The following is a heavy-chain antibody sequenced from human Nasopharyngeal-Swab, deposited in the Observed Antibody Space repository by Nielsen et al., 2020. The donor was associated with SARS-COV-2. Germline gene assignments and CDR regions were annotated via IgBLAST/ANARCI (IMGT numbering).Heavy chain of an antibody. Sequence: GSLRLSCVVSGASIRSRTNYWGWIRQSPGKGLEWLGTIFSSGSTYNPSLKSRVTMSVDTSKNQFSRKLTSVTAADTAVYYCARDESGDYLGLPFDHWGRGTLVTVSS. D-gene: IGHD4-17*01. J-gene: IGHJ4*02. CDR3: ARDESGDYLGLPFDH. V-gene: IGHV4-39*07. CDR2: IFSSGST. CDR1: GASIRSRTNY.